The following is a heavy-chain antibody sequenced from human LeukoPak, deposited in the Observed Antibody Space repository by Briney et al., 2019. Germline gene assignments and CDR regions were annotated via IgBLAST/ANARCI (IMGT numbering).Heavy chain of an antibody. CDR2: IYSGGGT. Sequence: GGSLRHSCVASGFIVSSNYMSWVRQAPGKGLEWGSVIYSGGGTNYADSAKGRFTISRDRSKNTLYLQMNSLRVEDTAVYYCARAPMSTEDYWGQGTLVTVSS. D-gene: IGHD5/OR15-5a*01. CDR1: GFIVSSNY. CDR3: ARAPMSTEDY. V-gene: IGHV3-53*01. J-gene: IGHJ4*02.